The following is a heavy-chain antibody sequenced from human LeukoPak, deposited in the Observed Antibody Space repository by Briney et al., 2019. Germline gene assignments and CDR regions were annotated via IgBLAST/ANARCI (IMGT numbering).Heavy chain of an antibody. CDR2: IYYSGST. CDR1: GGSISSSSYY. J-gene: IGHJ4*02. D-gene: IGHD1-1*01. V-gene: IGHV4-39*07. CDR3: ARPIIDNVDSFDY. Sequence: SETLSLTCTVSGGSISSSSYYWGWIRQPPGKGLEWIGSIYYSGSTYYNPSLKSRVTISVDTSKNQFSLKLSSVTAADTAVYYCARPIIDNVDSFDYWGQGTLVTVSS.